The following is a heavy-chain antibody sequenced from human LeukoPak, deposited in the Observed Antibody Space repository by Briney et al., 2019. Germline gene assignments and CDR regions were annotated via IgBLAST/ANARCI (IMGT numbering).Heavy chain of an antibody. J-gene: IGHJ4*02. CDR1: GFSLTHDA. D-gene: IGHD3-10*01. CDR2: VSKDTVTK. CDR3: AREGFYGSGSSPTFYFDY. Sequence: PGTSLRLSCAASGFSLTHDAIHWVRQAPGKGLEWVAVVSKDTVTKFYRDSVKGRFTVSRDNSKNTLYLQMNSLRPEDTAVYYCAREGFYGSGSSPTFYFDYWGQGTLVTVSS. V-gene: IGHV3-30*03.